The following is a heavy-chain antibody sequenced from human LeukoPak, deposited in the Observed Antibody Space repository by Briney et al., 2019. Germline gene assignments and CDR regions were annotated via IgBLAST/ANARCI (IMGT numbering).Heavy chain of an antibody. CDR1: GFIFSDYY. CDR3: VRGSSGTAVRGVSWAWFDP. J-gene: IGHJ5*02. CDR2: ISGSGSDT. Sequence: AGGSLRLSCAASGFIFSDYYMTWIRQAPGKGLEWLSYISGSGSDTNYADSVKGRFTTSRDNAKNSLYLQMNSLRAEDTAVYYCVRGSSGTAVRGVSWAWFDPWGQGTLVTVSS. V-gene: IGHV3-11*06. D-gene: IGHD3-10*01.